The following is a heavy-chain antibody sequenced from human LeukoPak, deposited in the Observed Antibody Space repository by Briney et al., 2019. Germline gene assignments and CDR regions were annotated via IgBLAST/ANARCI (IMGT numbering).Heavy chain of an antibody. CDR3: AKPNTGYWAIDS. CDR1: TFTFSSYT. J-gene: IGHJ4*02. D-gene: IGHD1-26*01. V-gene: IGHV3-23*01. Sequence: PGGSLRLSCAASTFTFSSYTMTWVRQAPGKGLEWVSGISGSGGSTYYADSVRGRFTISRDNSKNMVYLQMNSLRAEDTAVYYCAKPNTGYWAIDSWGQGTLVTVSS. CDR2: ISGSGGST.